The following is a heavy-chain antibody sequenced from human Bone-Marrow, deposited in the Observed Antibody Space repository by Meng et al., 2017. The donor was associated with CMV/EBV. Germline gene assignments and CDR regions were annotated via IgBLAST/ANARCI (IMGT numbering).Heavy chain of an antibody. CDR3: TTPYWSSTSCSPLYYYYYGMDV. D-gene: IGHD2-2*01. CDR1: GFTFSNAW. J-gene: IGHJ6*02. CDR2: IKSKTDGGTT. Sequence: ESLKISCAASGFTFSNAWMSWVRQAPGKGLEWVGRIKSKTDGGTTDYAAPVKGRFTISRDDSKNTLYLQMNSLKTEDTAVYYCTTPYWSSTSCSPLYYYYYGMDVWGQGTTVTVSS. V-gene: IGHV3-15*01.